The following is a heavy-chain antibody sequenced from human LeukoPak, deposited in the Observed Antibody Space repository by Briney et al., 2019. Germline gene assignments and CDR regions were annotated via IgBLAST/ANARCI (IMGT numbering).Heavy chain of an antibody. CDR2: ISWNSGSI. CDR1: GFTFNDYA. D-gene: IGHD2-15*01. J-gene: IGHJ6*02. V-gene: IGHV3-9*01. CDR3: AKDRGSGGTFYYGMDV. Sequence: GGSLRLSCAASGFTFNDYAMHWVRQAPGKGLEWVSGISWNSGSIGYADSVKGRFTISRDNAKNSLYLQMNSLRAEDTALYYCAKDRGSGGTFYYGMDVWGQGTTVTVSS.